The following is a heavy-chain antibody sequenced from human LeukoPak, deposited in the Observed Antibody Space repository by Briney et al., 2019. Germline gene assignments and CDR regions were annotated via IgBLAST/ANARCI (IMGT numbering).Heavy chain of an antibody. V-gene: IGHV1-18*01. CDR1: GYTFTSYG. D-gene: IGHD3/OR15-3a*01. CDR3: ARDRTGWTHEY. CDR2: ISAYNGNT. Sequence: AAVTVSCKASGYTFTSYGISWVRQAPGQGLEWMGWISAYNGNTNYAQKLQGRVTITTDTSTSTAYMELRSLRSDDTAVYYCARDRTGWTHEYWGQGTLVTVSS. J-gene: IGHJ4*02.